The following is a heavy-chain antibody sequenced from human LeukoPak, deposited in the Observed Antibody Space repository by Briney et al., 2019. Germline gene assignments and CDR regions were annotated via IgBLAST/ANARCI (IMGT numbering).Heavy chain of an antibody. CDR3: ARDMWTTATHGDY. Sequence: TGGSLRLSCAASGFPFSNYGVNWVRQTPRKGLEWVVYISSSGDTRYYADSVKGRFTISRDNAKNSLYLQMNSLRAEDTAVYYCARDMWTTATHGDYWGQGTLVTVSS. J-gene: IGHJ4*02. V-gene: IGHV3-48*03. D-gene: IGHD4-11*01. CDR2: ISSSGDTR. CDR1: GFPFSNYG.